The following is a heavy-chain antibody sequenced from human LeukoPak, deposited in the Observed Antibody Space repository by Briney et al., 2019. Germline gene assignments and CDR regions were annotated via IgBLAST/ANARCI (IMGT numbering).Heavy chain of an antibody. CDR3: AKSMGYCSSTSCYMQYYFDS. CDR2: INSDGSST. V-gene: IGHV3-74*01. Sequence: PGGSLRLSCAASGFTFSSYWMHWVRQAPGKGLVWVSRINSDGSSTSYADSVKGRFTISRDNSKNTLYLQMNSLRAEDTAVYYCAKSMGYCSSTSCYMQYYFDSWGQGTLVTVSS. J-gene: IGHJ4*02. CDR1: GFTFSSYW. D-gene: IGHD2-2*02.